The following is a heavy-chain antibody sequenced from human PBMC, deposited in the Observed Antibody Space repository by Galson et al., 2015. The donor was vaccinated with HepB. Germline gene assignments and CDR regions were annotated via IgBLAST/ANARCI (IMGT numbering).Heavy chain of an antibody. D-gene: IGHD3-22*01. CDR1: GFTFGDYA. V-gene: IGHV3-48*02. Sequence: SLRLSCAASGFTFGDYAMSWFRQAPGKGLEWVGFIRSGSSTIYYADSVKGRFTISRDNAKNSLYLQMNSLRDEDTAVYYCARRRYYYDSSELWGQGTLVTVSS. J-gene: IGHJ4*02. CDR3: ARRRYYYDSSEL. CDR2: IRSGSSTI.